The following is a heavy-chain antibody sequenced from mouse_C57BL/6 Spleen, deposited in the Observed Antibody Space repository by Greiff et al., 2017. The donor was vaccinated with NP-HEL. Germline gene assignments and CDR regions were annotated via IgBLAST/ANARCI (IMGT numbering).Heavy chain of an antibody. CDR2: IYPGDGDT. CDR3: ARESDGSSRFAY. Sequence: VQLQQSGPELVKPGASVKISCKASGYAFSSSWMNWVKQRPGKGLEWIGRIYPGDGDTNYNGKFKGKATLTADKSSSTAYMQLSSRTSEDSAVYFCARESDGSSRFAYWGQGTLVTVSA. D-gene: IGHD1-1*01. J-gene: IGHJ3*01. CDR1: GYAFSSSW. V-gene: IGHV1-82*01.